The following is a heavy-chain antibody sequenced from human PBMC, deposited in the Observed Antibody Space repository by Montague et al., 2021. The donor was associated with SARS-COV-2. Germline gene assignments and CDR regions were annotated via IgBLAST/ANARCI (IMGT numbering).Heavy chain of an antibody. CDR2: INHSGST. J-gene: IGHJ4*02. CDR3: TRGWPYSDYGSVDF. D-gene: IGHD4-11*01. V-gene: IGHV4-34*01. CDR1: GGSFSGYY. Sequence: SETLSLTCAVYGGSFSGYYWSWIRQPPGTGLEWIGEINHSGSTNYNPSLKSRVTISVDTSKNQFSLKLSSVTAAATAVYYCTRGWPYSDYGSVDFWGQGTLVTVSS.